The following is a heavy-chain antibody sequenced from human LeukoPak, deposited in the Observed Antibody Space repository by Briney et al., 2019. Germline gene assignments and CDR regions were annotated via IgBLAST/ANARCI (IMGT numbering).Heavy chain of an antibody. V-gene: IGHV3-15*01. CDR3: TTDYDYVWEGY. CDR2: TKSKTDGGTT. J-gene: IGHJ4*02. Sequence: PGGSLRLSCAASGFTFSNAWMSWVRQAPGKGLEWVGRTKSKTDGGTTDYAAPVKGRFTISRDDSKNTLYLQMNSLKTEDTAVYYCTTDYDYVWEGYWGQGTLVTVSS. CDR1: GFTFSNAW. D-gene: IGHD3-16*01.